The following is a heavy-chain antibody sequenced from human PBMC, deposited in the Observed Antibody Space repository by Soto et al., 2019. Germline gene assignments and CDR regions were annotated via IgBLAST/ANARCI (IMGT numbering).Heavy chain of an antibody. D-gene: IGHD1-1*01. CDR1: GYTLTELS. CDR3: ARARLDGTTTWDYYYYGMDV. CDR2: FDPEDGKT. J-gene: IGHJ6*02. Sequence: GASVKVSCKVSGYTLTELSMHWVRQAPGKGLEWMGGFDPEDGKTIYAQKFQGRVTITADESTSTVYMELSSLRSEDTAVYYCARARLDGTTTWDYYYYGMDVWGQGTTVTVSS. V-gene: IGHV1-24*01.